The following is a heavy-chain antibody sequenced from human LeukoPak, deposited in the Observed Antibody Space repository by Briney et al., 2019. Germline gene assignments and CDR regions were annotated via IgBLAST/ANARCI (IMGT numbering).Heavy chain of an antibody. J-gene: IGHJ6*03. CDR1: GFSLTGAR. V-gene: IGHV3-21*01. CDR3: ARDMEFGEIFRRTPQYYYYMDV. Sequence: PGGSLRLSCAASGFSLTGARMSWVRQAPGKGLEWVSSITSSGNYVYTADSMAGRFTTSRDNARNSLYLQMNSLRGDDTAVYYCARDMEFGEIFRRTPQYYYYMDVWGQGATVTVSS. CDR2: ITSSGNYV. D-gene: IGHD3-10*01.